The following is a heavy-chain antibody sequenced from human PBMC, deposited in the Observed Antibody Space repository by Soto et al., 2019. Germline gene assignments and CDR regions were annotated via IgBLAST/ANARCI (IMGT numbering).Heavy chain of an antibody. CDR2: IYPGDSDT. Sequence: GESLKISCKGSGYSFTSYWIGWVRQMPGKGLEWMGIIYPGDSDTRYSPTFQGQVTISADKSISTAYLQWSSLKASDTVMYYCSRYSYGGNYYYYGMDVWGQGTTVTVSS. J-gene: IGHJ6*02. D-gene: IGHD5-18*01. CDR3: SRYSYGGNYYYYGMDV. CDR1: GYSFTSYW. V-gene: IGHV5-51*01.